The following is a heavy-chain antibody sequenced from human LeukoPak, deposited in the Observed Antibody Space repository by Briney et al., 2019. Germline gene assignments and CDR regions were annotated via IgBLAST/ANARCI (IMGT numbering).Heavy chain of an antibody. CDR1: GFTFDDYG. CDR3: ARERRFLEWLLGEGYFDY. V-gene: IGHV3-20*04. D-gene: IGHD3-3*01. J-gene: IGHJ4*02. CDR2: INWNGGST. Sequence: PGGSLRLSCAASGFTFDDYGMSWVRQAPGKGLEWVSGINWNGGSTGYADSVKGRFTISRDNAKNSLYLQMNSLRAEDTALYYCARERRFLEWLLGEGYFDYWGQGTLVTVSS.